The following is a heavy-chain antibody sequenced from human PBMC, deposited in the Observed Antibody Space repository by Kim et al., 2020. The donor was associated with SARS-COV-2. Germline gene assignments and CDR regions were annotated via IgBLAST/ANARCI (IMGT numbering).Heavy chain of an antibody. D-gene: IGHD3-22*01. CDR2: IVVGSGNT. CDR3: AAISYYYDSSGYSYYYYYYGMDV. Sequence: SVKVSCKASGFTFTSSAMQWVRQSRGQLLEWLGWIVVGSGNTNYAQKFQERVTITMDMSTSTAYMELSSLRSSDTAVYYFAAISYYYDSSGYSYYYYYYGMDVWGQGTTVTVSS. CDR1: GFTFTSSA. J-gene: IGHJ6*02. V-gene: IGHV1-58*02.